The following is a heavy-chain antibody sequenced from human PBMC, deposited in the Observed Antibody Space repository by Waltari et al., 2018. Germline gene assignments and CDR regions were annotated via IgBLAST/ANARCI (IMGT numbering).Heavy chain of an antibody. V-gene: IGHV1-69*10. CDR1: GGTFSSYA. D-gene: IGHD3-22*01. CDR2: IIPILGIA. CDR3: ASATRITMIVVVLGY. J-gene: IGHJ4*02. Sequence: QVQLVQSGAEVKKPGSSVKVSCKASGGTFSSYAISWVRQAPGQGLEGMGGIIPILGIANYAQKFQGRVTITAEKSTSTAYMELSSLRSEDTAVYYCASATRITMIVVVLGYWGQGTLVTVSS.